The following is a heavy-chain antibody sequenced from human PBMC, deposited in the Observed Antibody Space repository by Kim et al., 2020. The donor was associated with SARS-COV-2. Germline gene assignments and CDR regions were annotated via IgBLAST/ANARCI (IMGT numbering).Heavy chain of an antibody. CDR1: GFTFSSHA. Sequence: GGSLRLSCATSGFTFSSHAMSWVRQAPGKGLEWVSGISANDNSTFYAESVRGRFTISRDNPKNTVYLRMNSLRAEDTAVYYCARDPPWFDPWGQGTLVTVSS. V-gene: IGHV3-23*01. CDR2: ISANDNST. J-gene: IGHJ5*02. CDR3: ARDPPWFDP.